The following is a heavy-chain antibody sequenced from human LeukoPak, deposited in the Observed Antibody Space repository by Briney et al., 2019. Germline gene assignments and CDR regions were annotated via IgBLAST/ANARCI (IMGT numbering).Heavy chain of an antibody. CDR2: IYYSGST. D-gene: IGHD6-13*01. Sequence: SETLSLTCTVSGGSISSYYWSWIRQPPGKGLEWIGYIYYSGSTNYNPSLKSRVTISVDTSKNQFSLKLSSVTAADTAVYYCAVAAAGDLDYWGQGTLVTVSS. CDR1: GGSISSYY. CDR3: AVAAAGDLDY. J-gene: IGHJ4*02. V-gene: IGHV4-59*01.